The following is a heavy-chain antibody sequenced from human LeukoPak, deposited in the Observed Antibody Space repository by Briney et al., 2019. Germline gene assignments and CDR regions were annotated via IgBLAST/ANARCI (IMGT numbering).Heavy chain of an antibody. CDR2: ISGSGGST. V-gene: IGHV3-23*01. CDR3: AKVDPPTYYYDSSGPPPEGYFDY. D-gene: IGHD3-22*01. CDR1: GFTFSSYA. J-gene: IGHJ4*02. Sequence: GGSLRLSCAASGFTFSSYAMSWVRQAPGKGLEWVSAISGSGGSTYYADSVKGRFTISRDNSKNTLYLQMNSLRAEDTAVYYCAKVDPPTYYYDSSGPPPEGYFDYWGQGTPVTVSS.